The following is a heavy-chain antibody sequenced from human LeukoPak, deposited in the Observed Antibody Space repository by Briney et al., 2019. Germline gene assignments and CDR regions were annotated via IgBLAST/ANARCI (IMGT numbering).Heavy chain of an antibody. V-gene: IGHV1-69*13. J-gene: IGHJ6*02. CDR3: AIRCYYYYGMDV. CDR1: GGTFSSYA. CDR2: IIPIFGTA. Sequence: ASVKVSCKASGGTFSSYAISWVRQAPGQGLEWMGGIIPIFGTANYAQKFQGRVTITADESTSTAYMELSSLRSEDTAVYYCAIRCYYYYGMDVWGQGTTVTVSS.